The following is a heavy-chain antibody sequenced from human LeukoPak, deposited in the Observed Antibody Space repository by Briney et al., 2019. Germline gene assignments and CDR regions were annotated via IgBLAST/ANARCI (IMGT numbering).Heavy chain of an antibody. D-gene: IGHD6-19*01. CDR1: GGSVSSYY. CDR2: IYYSGRV. J-gene: IGHJ6*02. CDR3: ARDSAVSGYYYYGMDV. Sequence: SETLSLTCTVSGGSVSSYYWSWIRQPPGKGLEWIGYIYYSGRVNYNPPLKSRVTISVDTSKNQFSLKLSSVTAADTAVYYCARDSAVSGYYYYGMDVWGQGTTVTVSS. V-gene: IGHV4-59*02.